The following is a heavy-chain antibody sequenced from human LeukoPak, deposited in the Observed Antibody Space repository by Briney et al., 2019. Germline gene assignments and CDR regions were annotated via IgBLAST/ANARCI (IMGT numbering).Heavy chain of an antibody. Sequence: PSQTLSLTCTVSGGSISSGGYYWSWIRQHPGKGLEWIGYIYYSGSTYYHPSLKSRVTISVDTSKNQFFLKLSSVTAADTTVYYCARSYYGEEEMNWFDPWGQGTLVTVSS. CDR2: IYYSGST. CDR3: ARSYYGEEEMNWFDP. V-gene: IGHV4-31*03. CDR1: GGSISSGGYY. J-gene: IGHJ5*02. D-gene: IGHD2/OR15-2a*01.